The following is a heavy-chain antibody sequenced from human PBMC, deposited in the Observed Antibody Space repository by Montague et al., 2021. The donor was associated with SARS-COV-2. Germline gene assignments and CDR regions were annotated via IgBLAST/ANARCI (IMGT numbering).Heavy chain of an antibody. J-gene: IGHJ4*02. D-gene: IGHD3-10*01. CDR2: IYYSGST. V-gene: IGHV4-59*01. Sequence: SETLSLTCTVSGGSTSSNYWNWIRKPPGRGLEWIGYIYYSGSTNYNPSLESRVTISADTSKNHFSLKLRSVTAADTAVYYCAREISGPDYFDYWGQGTLVTVSS. CDR1: GGSTSSNY. CDR3: AREISGPDYFDY.